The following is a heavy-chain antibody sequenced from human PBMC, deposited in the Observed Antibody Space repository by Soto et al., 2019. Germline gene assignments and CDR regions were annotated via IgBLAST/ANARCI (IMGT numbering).Heavy chain of an antibody. D-gene: IGHD6-19*01. V-gene: IGHV4-31*03. J-gene: IGHJ5*02. CDR2: IYYSGST. CDR3: ARGRGIAVARRWFDP. Sequence: PSETLSLTCTVSGGSISSGDYYWSWIRQHPGKGLEWIGYIYYSGSTYYNPSLKSRVTISVDTSKNQFSLKLSSVTAADTAVYYCARGRGIAVARRWFDPWGQGTLVTVSS. CDR1: GGSISSGDYY.